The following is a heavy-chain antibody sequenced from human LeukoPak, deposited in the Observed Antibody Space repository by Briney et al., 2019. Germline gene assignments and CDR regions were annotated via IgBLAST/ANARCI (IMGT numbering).Heavy chain of an antibody. CDR2: IFFCGGST. D-gene: IGHD6-19*01. CDR1: GFTLCSYS. CDR3: AKTTTGYSSGRYPGWPVDY. V-gene: IGHV3-23*01. Sequence: GGALRLSCAAAGFTLCSYSMYLGRQAPGEGVEWVSGIFFCGGSTHYADSVKGRFTISRDNSKNTVYLQMNSLRAEDTAVYYCAKTTTGYSSGRYPGWPVDYWGQGTLVTVSS. J-gene: IGHJ4*02.